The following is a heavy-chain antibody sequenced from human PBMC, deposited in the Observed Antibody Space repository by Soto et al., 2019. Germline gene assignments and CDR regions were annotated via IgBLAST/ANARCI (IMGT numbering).Heavy chain of an antibody. J-gene: IGHJ6*02. D-gene: IGHD6-13*01. Sequence: SVKVSCKASGGTFSSYAISWVRQAPGQGLEWMGGIIPIFGTANYAQEFQGRVTITADKSTSTAYMELSSLRSEDTAVYYCARDLLSFIAAAGTDYYYYGMDVWGQGTTVTVSS. CDR1: GGTFSSYA. CDR3: ARDLLSFIAAAGTDYYYYGMDV. V-gene: IGHV1-69*06. CDR2: IIPIFGTA.